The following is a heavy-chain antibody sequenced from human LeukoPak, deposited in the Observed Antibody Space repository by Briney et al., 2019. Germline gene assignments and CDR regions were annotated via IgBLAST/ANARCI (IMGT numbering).Heavy chain of an antibody. Sequence: ASVKVSCKASGYTFTSYDINWVRQATGQGLEWMGWMNPNSGNTGYAQKFQGRVTMTRSTSISTAYMKLNSLRSEDTAVYYCATASTVTTERGSVVRAFDIWGQGTMVTVSS. CDR1: GYTFTSYD. CDR3: ATASTVTTERGSVVRAFDI. D-gene: IGHD4-17*01. V-gene: IGHV1-8*01. J-gene: IGHJ3*02. CDR2: MNPNSGNT.